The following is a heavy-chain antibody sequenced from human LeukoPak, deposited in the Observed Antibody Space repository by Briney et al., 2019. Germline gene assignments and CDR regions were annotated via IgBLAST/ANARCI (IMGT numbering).Heavy chain of an antibody. CDR2: ISGSGGGT. D-gene: IGHD6-13*01. J-gene: IGHJ1*01. V-gene: IGHV3-23*01. CDR1: GFTFSTYA. Sequence: GGSLRLSCAASGFTFSTYAMSWVRQAPGKGLEWVSGISGSGGGTYYADSVKGRFTISRDKAKNTLYLQLNSLRAEDTAVYFCASSSWSSEYFHYWGQGTLVTVSS. CDR3: ASSSWSSEYFHY.